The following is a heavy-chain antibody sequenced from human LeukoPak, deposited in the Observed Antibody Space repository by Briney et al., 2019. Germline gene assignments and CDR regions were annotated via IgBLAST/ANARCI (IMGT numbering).Heavy chain of an antibody. CDR2: IYPGDSDT. V-gene: IGHV5-51*01. CDR1: GYRFTSYW. Sequence: GESLKISCKGSGYRFTSYWIGWVRQMPGKGLEWMGIIYPGDSDTRYSPSFQGQVTISADKSISTAYLQWSSLKASDTAMYYCARQLFGYYYDSSEAIRGAFDIWGQGTMVTVSS. CDR3: ARQLFGYYYDSSEAIRGAFDI. J-gene: IGHJ3*02. D-gene: IGHD3-22*01.